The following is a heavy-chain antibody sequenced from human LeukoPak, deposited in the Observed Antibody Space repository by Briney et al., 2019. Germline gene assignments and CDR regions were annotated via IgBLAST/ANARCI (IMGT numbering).Heavy chain of an antibody. CDR3: ARGALRYSDY. J-gene: IGHJ4*02. Sequence: GSLRLSCAASGFTFSSYTMNWVRQAPGKGLEWVSSISSSSSAVYYAASVKGRFTISRDNAKNSLYLQMNSLRDEDTAVYYCARGALRYSDYWGQGTLVTVSS. D-gene: IGHD3-9*01. V-gene: IGHV3-48*02. CDR2: ISSSSSAV. CDR1: GFTFSSYT.